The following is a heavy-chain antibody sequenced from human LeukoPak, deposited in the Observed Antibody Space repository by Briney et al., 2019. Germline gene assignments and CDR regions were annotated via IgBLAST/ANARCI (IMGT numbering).Heavy chain of an antibody. Sequence: GGSLRLSCAASGLTVSTTSMTWVRQAPGKGLEWVSDILDDGRIYYADSVKGRFTISRDHSQNKVNLQVDNLRAEDAAIYYCGSYRRAYDVWGQGTVVTVAS. V-gene: IGHV3-53*01. CDR2: ILDDGRI. CDR3: GSYRRAYDV. D-gene: IGHD1-26*01. J-gene: IGHJ3*01. CDR1: GLTVSTTS.